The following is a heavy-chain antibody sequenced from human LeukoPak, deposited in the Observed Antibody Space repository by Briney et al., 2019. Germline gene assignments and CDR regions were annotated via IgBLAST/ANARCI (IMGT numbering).Heavy chain of an antibody. D-gene: IGHD1-26*01. CDR3: ARVGGTNYFYYGMDV. V-gene: IGHV4-59*01. J-gene: IGHJ6*02. Sequence: SETLSLTCTVSGGSINGYYWSWIRQPPGKGLEWIGYIYYSGSTNYNPSLKSRVTISVDTSKNQFSLNLSSVTAADTAVYYCARVGGTNYFYYGMDVWGQGTTVTVSS. CDR2: IYYSGST. CDR1: GGSINGYY.